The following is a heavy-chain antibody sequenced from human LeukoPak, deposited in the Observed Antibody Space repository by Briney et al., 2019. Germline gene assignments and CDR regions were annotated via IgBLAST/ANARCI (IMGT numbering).Heavy chain of an antibody. CDR2: MNPNSGNT. Sequence: GASVKVSCKASGYTFTSYGINWVRQATGQGLEWMGWMNPNSGNTGYAQKFQGRVTMTRNTSISTAYMELSSLRSEDTAVYYCARGPIFMVRGVDDAFDIWGQGTMVTVSS. CDR1: GYTFTSYG. J-gene: IGHJ3*02. V-gene: IGHV1-8*02. D-gene: IGHD3-10*01. CDR3: ARGPIFMVRGVDDAFDI.